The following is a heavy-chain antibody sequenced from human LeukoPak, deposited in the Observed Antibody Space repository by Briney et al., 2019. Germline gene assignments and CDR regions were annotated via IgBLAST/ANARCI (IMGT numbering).Heavy chain of an antibody. Sequence: GGSLRLSCAASGLTFSDYYMSWIRQAPGKGLEWVSYISLSGTTIYYADSVKGRFTISRDNAKNSLYLQMNSLRADDTAIYYCAKGGRGIGNYFDYWGQGTLVTVSS. CDR2: ISLSGTTI. J-gene: IGHJ4*02. CDR1: GLTFSDYY. D-gene: IGHD3-10*01. V-gene: IGHV3-11*01. CDR3: AKGGRGIGNYFDY.